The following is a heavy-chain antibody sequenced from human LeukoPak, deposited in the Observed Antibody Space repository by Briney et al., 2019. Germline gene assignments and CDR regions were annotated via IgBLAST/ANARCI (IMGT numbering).Heavy chain of an antibody. J-gene: IGHJ5*02. D-gene: IGHD5-18*01. CDR2: INPSGGST. CDR3: ARTWIHEAYNWFDP. Sequence: ASVKVSCKASGYTFTTYYTHWVRQAPGQGLEWMGIINPSGGSTNYAQKFQGRVTLTRDMSTSTVYMELSSLRSEDTAVYYCARTWIHEAYNWFDPWGQGTLVTVSS. V-gene: IGHV1-46*01. CDR1: GYTFTTYY.